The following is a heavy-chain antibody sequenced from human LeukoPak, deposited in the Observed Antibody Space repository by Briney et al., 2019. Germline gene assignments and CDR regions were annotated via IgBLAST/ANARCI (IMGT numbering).Heavy chain of an antibody. J-gene: IGHJ4*02. CDR3: ARDGGLIYDSSGYLFDY. CDR1: GGSFSGYY. CDR2: IYSGGST. V-gene: IGHV3-66*01. D-gene: IGHD3-22*01. Sequence: ETLSLTCAVYGGSFSGYYWSWIRQPPGKGLEWVSVIYSGGSTYYADSVKGRFTISRDNSKNTLYLQMNSLRAEDTAVYYCARDGGLIYDSSGYLFDYWGQGTLVTVSS.